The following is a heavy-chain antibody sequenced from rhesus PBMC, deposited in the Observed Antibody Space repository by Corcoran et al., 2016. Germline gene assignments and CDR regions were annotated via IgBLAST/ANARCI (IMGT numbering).Heavy chain of an antibody. J-gene: IGHJ4*01. CDR3: AREVVVGIAAGRDVDY. Sequence: QVQLQESGPGVVKPSETLSLTCAVSGGSISGGYDWSWIRQPPGKGPEWIGYINGSSGSTNYNPSLKNRVTISIYTSKNQFSLKMSSVTAADTAVYYCAREVVVGIAAGRDVDYWGQGVLVTVSS. CDR2: INGSSGST. V-gene: IGHV4-76*01. CDR1: GGSISGGYD. D-gene: IGHD6-13*01.